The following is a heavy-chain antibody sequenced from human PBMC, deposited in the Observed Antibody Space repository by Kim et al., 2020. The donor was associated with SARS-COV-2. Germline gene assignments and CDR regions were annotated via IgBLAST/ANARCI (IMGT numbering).Heavy chain of an antibody. CDR3: ARHSSFSGSTTVTTTGWFDP. V-gene: IGHV4-39*01. Sequence: SEILSLTCTVSGGSISSSSYYWGWIRQPPGKGLEWIGSIYYSGSTYYNPSLKSRVTISVDTSKNQFSLKLSSVTAADTAVYYCARHSSFSGSTTVTTTGWFDPWGQGTLVTVSS. CDR2: IYYSGST. CDR1: GGSISSSSYY. J-gene: IGHJ5*02. D-gene: IGHD4-17*01.